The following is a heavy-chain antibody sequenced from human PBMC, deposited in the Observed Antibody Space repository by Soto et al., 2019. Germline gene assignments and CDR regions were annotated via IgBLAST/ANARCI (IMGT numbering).Heavy chain of an antibody. CDR3: ARVWGYYFDY. D-gene: IGHD2-21*01. J-gene: IGHJ4*02. V-gene: IGHV4-59*12. Sequence: QVQLQESGPGLVKPSETLSLTCTVSGGSISSYYWSWIRKPPGKGLEWIGYISYSGSTNYHPSLKSRVTISVDTSKNQFSLKLSSVTAADTAVYYCARVWGYYFDYWGQGTLVTVSS. CDR2: ISYSGST. CDR1: GGSISSYY.